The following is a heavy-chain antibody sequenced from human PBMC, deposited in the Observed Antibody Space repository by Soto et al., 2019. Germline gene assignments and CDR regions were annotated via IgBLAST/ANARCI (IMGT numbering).Heavy chain of an antibody. CDR1: GGSFTGYY. V-gene: IGHV4-34*01. Sequence: SETLSLTCDVSGGSFTGYYWSWIRQPPGKGLEWIGEINHSGFTNYNPSLTGRVTISLDTSKSQFSLKLNSLTAADTAFYFCARGHGRFAHWGQGTLVTVSS. J-gene: IGHJ4*02. CDR3: ARGHGRFAH. CDR2: INHSGFT.